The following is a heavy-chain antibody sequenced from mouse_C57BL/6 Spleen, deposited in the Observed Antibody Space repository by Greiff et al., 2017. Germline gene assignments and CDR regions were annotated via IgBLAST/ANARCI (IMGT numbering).Heavy chain of an antibody. CDR3: ARLYYYGSSYFDY. D-gene: IGHD1-1*01. CDR2: ISSGSSTI. V-gene: IGHV5-17*01. CDR1: GFTFSDYG. J-gene: IGHJ2*01. Sequence: GFTFSDYGMHWVRQAPEKGLEWVAYISSGSSTIYYADTVKGRFTISRDNAKNTLFLQMTSLRSEDTAMYYCARLYYYGSSYFDYWGQGTTLTVSS.